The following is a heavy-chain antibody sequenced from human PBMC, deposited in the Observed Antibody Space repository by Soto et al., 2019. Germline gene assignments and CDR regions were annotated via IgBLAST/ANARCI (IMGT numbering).Heavy chain of an antibody. Sequence: QLQLQESGSGLVKPSPTLSLTCAVSGGSISSGGYSWSWIRQPPGKGLEWIGYIYHSGSTYYNPSLKSRVTISVDRSKNQFSLKLSSVTAADTAVYYCASLYGGTDRVDYWGQGTLGTVSS. CDR2: IYHSGST. J-gene: IGHJ4*02. D-gene: IGHD4-17*01. V-gene: IGHV4-30-2*01. CDR1: GGSISSGGYS. CDR3: ASLYGGTDRVDY.